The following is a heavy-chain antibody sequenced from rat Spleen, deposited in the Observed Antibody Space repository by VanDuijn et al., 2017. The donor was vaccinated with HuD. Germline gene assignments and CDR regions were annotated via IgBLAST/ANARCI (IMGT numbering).Heavy chain of an antibody. J-gene: IGHJ1*01. D-gene: IGHD5-1*01. CDR2: TNYDGSTT. V-gene: IGHV5-29*01. Sequence: EVQLVESDGGLVQPGRSLKLSCAASGFTFSNYGMAWVRQAPTKGLEWVATTNYDGSTTYYRDSVKGRFTISRDNAKSTLYLQMDSLRSEDTATYYCVRLLGAPDWYFDFWGPGTMVTVSS. CDR1: GFTFSNYG. CDR3: VRLLGAPDWYFDF.